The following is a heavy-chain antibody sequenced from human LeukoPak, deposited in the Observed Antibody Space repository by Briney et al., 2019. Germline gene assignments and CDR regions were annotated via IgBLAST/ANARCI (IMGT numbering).Heavy chain of an antibody. Sequence: NPSETLSLTCTVSGGSISSYYWSWIRQPPGKGLEWIGRIYTSGSTNYNPSLRSRVTMSVDTSKNQFSLKLSSVIAADTAVYYCARAVAAAGLFDYWGQGTLVTVSS. CDR1: GGSISSYY. CDR2: IYTSGST. D-gene: IGHD6-13*01. J-gene: IGHJ4*02. CDR3: ARAVAAAGLFDY. V-gene: IGHV4-4*07.